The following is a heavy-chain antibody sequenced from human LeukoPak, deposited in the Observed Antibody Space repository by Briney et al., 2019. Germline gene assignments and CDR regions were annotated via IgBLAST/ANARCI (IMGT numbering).Heavy chain of an antibody. CDR1: GFTFSSYS. D-gene: IGHD6-19*01. Sequence: PGGSLRLSCAASGFTFSSYSMNWVRQAPGKGLEWVSYISSSISVIYYADSVKGRFTISRDDAKNSLYLQMNSLRDEDTAVYYCARDQYSGHWYYALDIWGQGTMVTVCS. CDR3: ARDQYSGHWYYALDI. V-gene: IGHV3-48*02. CDR2: ISSSISVI. J-gene: IGHJ3*02.